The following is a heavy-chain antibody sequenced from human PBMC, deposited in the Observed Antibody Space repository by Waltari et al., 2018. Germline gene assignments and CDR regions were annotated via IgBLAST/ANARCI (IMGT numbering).Heavy chain of an antibody. CDR2: IYHSGST. J-gene: IGHJ4*02. Sequence: QLQLQESGSGLVKPSQTLSLTCAVSGGSISSGGYSWSWIRQPPGKGLEWIGYIYHSGSTYYNPSLKSRVTISVDRSKNQFSLKLSSVTAADTAVYYWARDSSGYYYYFDYWGQGTLVTVSS. D-gene: IGHD3-22*01. V-gene: IGHV4-30-2*01. CDR1: GGSISSGGYS. CDR3: ARDSSGYYYYFDY.